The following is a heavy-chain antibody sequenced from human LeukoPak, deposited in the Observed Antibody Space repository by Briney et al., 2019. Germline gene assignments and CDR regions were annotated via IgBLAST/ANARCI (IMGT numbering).Heavy chain of an antibody. CDR1: GFTFDDYA. CDR2: ISWNSGSI. J-gene: IGHJ4*02. Sequence: GGFLRLSCAASGFTFDDYAMHWVRQAPGKGLEWVSGISWNSGSIGYADSVKGRFTISRDNAKNSLYLQMNSLRAEDTAVYYCARDFAAAVGWGQGTLVTVSS. CDR3: ARDFAAAVG. V-gene: IGHV3-9*01. D-gene: IGHD6-13*01.